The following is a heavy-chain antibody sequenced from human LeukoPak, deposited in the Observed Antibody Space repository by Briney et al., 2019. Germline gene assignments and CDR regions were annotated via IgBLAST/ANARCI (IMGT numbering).Heavy chain of an antibody. Sequence: PSEILSLTCTVSGGSISSYYWSWIRQPAGKGLEWIGRIYTSGSTNYNPSLKSRVTISVDKSKNQFSLKLSSVTAADTAVYYCARSRYYYDSSDYWGQGTLVTVSS. J-gene: IGHJ4*02. V-gene: IGHV4-4*07. D-gene: IGHD3-22*01. CDR1: GGSISSYY. CDR2: IYTSGST. CDR3: ARSRYYYDSSDY.